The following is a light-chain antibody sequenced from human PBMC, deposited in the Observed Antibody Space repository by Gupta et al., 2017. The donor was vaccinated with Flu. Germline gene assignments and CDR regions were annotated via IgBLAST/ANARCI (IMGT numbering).Light chain of an antibody. J-gene: IGKJ1*01. CDR3: QHDRSSPWT. V-gene: IGKV1-5*03. CDR1: QTIGSW. Sequence: PSTLSASVGYRVSITCRSSQTIGSWLAWYQQKPGKAPKFLIYKASSLEIGVPSRFSGSGSGLXFTLTIXRLQPDDFATYYCQHDRSSPWTFGXGTKVEIK. CDR2: KAS.